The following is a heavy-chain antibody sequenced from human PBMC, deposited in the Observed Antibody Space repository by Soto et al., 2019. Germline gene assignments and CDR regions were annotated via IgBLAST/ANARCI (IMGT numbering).Heavy chain of an antibody. Sequence: PGESLKISCKGSGYSFTSYWISWVRQMPGKGLEWMGRIDPSDSYTNYSPSFQGHVTISADKSISTAYLQRSSLKASDTAMYYCALSGFLEWLLLDHGMDVWGQGTTVTVSS. CDR3: ALSGFLEWLLLDHGMDV. D-gene: IGHD3-3*01. V-gene: IGHV5-10-1*01. J-gene: IGHJ6*02. CDR2: IDPSDSYT. CDR1: GYSFTSYW.